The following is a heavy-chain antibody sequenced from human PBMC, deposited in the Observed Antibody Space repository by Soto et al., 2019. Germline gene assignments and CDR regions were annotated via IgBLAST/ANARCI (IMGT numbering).Heavy chain of an antibody. J-gene: IGHJ4*02. CDR1: GFTFSSYS. CDR2: ISSSSSTK. D-gene: IGHD2-21*01. Sequence: LRLSCAASGFTFSSYSMNWVRQAPGKGLEWVSYISSSSSTKYYADSVKGRFTISRDNAKNSLYLQMNSLRDEDTAVYYCARVSVGGGNLHYWGQGTLVTVST. CDR3: ARVSVGGGNLHY. V-gene: IGHV3-48*02.